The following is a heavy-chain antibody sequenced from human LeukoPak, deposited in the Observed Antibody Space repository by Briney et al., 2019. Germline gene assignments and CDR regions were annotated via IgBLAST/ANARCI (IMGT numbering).Heavy chain of an antibody. V-gene: IGHV4-30-4*08. D-gene: IGHD6-6*01. J-gene: IGHJ3*02. Sequence: SQTLSLTCTVSGGSISSGDYYWSWIRQPPGKGLEWIGYIYYSGSTYYNPSLKSRVTISVDTSKNQFSLKLSSVTAADTAVYYCARDSSSSVAFDIWGQGTMVTVSS. CDR3: ARDSSSSVAFDI. CDR2: IYYSGST. CDR1: GGSISSGDYY.